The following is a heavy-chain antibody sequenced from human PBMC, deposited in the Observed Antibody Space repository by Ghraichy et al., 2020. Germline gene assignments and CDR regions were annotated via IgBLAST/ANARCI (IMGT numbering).Heavy chain of an antibody. CDR3: AREPHLRGYSYGHDAFDI. V-gene: IGHV5-51*01. J-gene: IGHJ3*02. CDR2: IYPGDSDT. CDR1: GYSFTSYW. D-gene: IGHD5-18*01. Sequence: GESLNISCKGSGYSFTSYWIGWVRQMPGKGLEWMGIIYPGDSDTRYSPSFQGQVTISADKSISTAYLQWSSLKASDTAMYYCAREPHLRGYSYGHDAFDIWGQGTMVTVSS.